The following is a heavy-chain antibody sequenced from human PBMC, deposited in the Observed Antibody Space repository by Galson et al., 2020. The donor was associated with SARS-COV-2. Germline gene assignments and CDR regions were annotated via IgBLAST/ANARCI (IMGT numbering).Heavy chain of an antibody. CDR1: GFTFSRYW. CDR2: INSDGSST. V-gene: IGHV3-74*01. J-gene: IGHJ4*02. CDR3: ATAPGIAPP. Sequence: GGSLRLSCAAPGFTFSRYWMHSVRHAPGKGLEWVSRINSDGSSTTYADSVKGRFTIPRDNAKNTLYLQMNSLRAEDTAVYYCATAPGIAPPWGQGTLVTVSS. D-gene: IGHD6-13*01.